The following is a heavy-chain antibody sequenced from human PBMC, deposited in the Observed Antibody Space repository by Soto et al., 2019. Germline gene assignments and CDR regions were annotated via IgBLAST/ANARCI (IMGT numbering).Heavy chain of an antibody. CDR1: GYTFSIYH. CDR2: ISAYNGNT. CDR3: ARDLPPVDY. J-gene: IGHJ4*02. Sequence: ASVKVSCTASGYTFSIYHITWVRQAPGQGLEWMGWISAYNGNTNYAQNLQGRVTMTTDPSTSTAYMELRSLRSDDTAVYYCARDLPPVDYWGQGTLVTVSS. V-gene: IGHV1-18*01.